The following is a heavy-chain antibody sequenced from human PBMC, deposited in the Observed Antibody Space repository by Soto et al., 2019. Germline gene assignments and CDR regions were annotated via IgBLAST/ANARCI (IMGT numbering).Heavy chain of an antibody. CDR2: IYYSGST. Sequence: PSETLSLTCTVSGGSISSYYWSWIRQPPGKGLEWIGYIYYSGSTNYNPSLKSRVTISVDTSKNQFSLKLSSVTAADTAVYYCARQKGGTGTTKSVYYYYMYVWGKGTTVTVSS. J-gene: IGHJ6*03. CDR1: GGSISSYY. CDR3: ARQKGGTGTTKSVYYYYMYV. V-gene: IGHV4-59*08. D-gene: IGHD1-7*01.